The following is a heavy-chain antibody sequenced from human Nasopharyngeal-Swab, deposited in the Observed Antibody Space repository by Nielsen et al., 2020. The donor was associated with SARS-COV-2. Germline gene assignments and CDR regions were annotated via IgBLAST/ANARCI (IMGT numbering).Heavy chain of an antibody. CDR1: GFSLSTSGMC. Sequence: SGPTLLKPPQTFTLTCTFSGFSLSTSGMCVSWIRQPPGKALEWLALIDWDDDKYYSTSLKTRLTISKDTSKNQVVLTMTNMDPVDTATYYCARMPVQLERPGDYYYYGMDVWGQGTAVTVSS. D-gene: IGHD1-1*01. V-gene: IGHV2-70*01. J-gene: IGHJ6*02. CDR2: IDWDDDK. CDR3: ARMPVQLERPGDYYYYGMDV.